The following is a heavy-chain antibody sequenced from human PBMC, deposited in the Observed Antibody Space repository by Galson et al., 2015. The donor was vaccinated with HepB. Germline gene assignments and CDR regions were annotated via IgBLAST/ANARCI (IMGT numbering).Heavy chain of an antibody. J-gene: IGHJ4*02. CDR2: ISGSGTYT. V-gene: IGHV3-23*01. CDR3: AKGLDLLLPRADY. CDR1: GFTFARDA. Sequence: SLRLSCAASGFTFARDAMVWVRQAPGKGLEWVSVISGSGTYTNYADSVKGRFTISRDNSKNSLYLQMNTLRAEDTAVYYCAKGLDLLLPRADYWGQGTLVTVSS. D-gene: IGHD3-10*01.